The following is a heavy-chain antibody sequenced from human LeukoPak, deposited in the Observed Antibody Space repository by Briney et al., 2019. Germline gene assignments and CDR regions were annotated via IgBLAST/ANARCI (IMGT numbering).Heavy chain of an antibody. CDR1: GDSVNSYY. D-gene: IGHD3-3*01. V-gene: IGHV4-59*08. CDR2: FHYSGST. Sequence: PSETLSLTCTVSGDSVNSYYWSWIRQPPGKGLEWIGHFHYSGSTNYNPSLKSRVTISVDTSKNQFSLKLSSVTAADTAVYYCARQGSVTIFGVVIRAYYFDYWGQGTLVTVSS. CDR3: ARQGSVTIFGVVIRAYYFDY. J-gene: IGHJ4*02.